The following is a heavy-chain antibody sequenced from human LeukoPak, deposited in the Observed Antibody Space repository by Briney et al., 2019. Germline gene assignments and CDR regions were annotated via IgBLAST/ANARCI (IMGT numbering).Heavy chain of an antibody. D-gene: IGHD3-10*01. V-gene: IGHV4-34*01. Sequence: SSETLSLTCAVYGGSFSGYYWSWIRQPPGKGLEWIGEINHSGNSNYNPSLKSRVTISVDTSKNQFSLKLTSVTAADTAVYYCVRGGLSYYYGSSSFDYWGQGTLVTVSS. CDR2: INHSGNS. CDR3: VRGGLSYYYGSSSFDY. J-gene: IGHJ4*02. CDR1: GGSFSGYY.